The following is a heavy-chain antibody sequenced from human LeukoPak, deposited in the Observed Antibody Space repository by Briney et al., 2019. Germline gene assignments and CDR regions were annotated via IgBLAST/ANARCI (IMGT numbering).Heavy chain of an antibody. CDR3: ATGSGDFDY. Sequence: SQTLSLTCSVSGGPISGGGYYWSWIRQPPGKGLEWIGYIYYSGSTNYNPSLKSRVTISVDTSKNQFSLKLSSVTAADTAVYYCATGSGDFDYWGQGTLVTVSS. D-gene: IGHD3-10*01. CDR1: GGPISGGGYY. J-gene: IGHJ4*02. V-gene: IGHV4-61*08. CDR2: IYYSGST.